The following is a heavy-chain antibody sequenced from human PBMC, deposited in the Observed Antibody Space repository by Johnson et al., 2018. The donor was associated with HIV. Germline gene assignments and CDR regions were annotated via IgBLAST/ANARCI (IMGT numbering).Heavy chain of an antibody. Sequence: QVQLVESGGGVVQPGRSLRLSCAASGFTFSSYAMHWVRQAPGKGLEWVASTWFDGSKKFYSDSVRGRFIISRDNSKNTLYPQMNSLRAEDTALYFCARVAVSTAAGGVPLDIWGPGTMVTVSA. CDR1: GFTFSSYA. J-gene: IGHJ3*02. CDR2: TWFDGSKK. CDR3: ARVAVSTAAGGVPLDI. D-gene: IGHD2-2*01. V-gene: IGHV3-33*08.